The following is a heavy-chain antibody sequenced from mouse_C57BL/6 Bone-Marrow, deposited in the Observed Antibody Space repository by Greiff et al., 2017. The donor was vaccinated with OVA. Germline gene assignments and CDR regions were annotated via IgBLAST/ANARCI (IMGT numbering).Heavy chain of an antibody. CDR2: ISSGSSTI. V-gene: IGHV5-17*01. Sequence: EVKVEESGGGLVKPGGSLKLSCAASGFTFSDYGMHWVRQAPEKGLEWVAYISSGSSTIYYADNVKGRFTISRDNATNTLFLQMTSLRSEDTAMYYWARNYDYDRALYYCDYWGQGTTLTVSS. D-gene: IGHD2-4*01. CDR3: ARNYDYDRALYYCDY. J-gene: IGHJ2*01. CDR1: GFTFSDYG.